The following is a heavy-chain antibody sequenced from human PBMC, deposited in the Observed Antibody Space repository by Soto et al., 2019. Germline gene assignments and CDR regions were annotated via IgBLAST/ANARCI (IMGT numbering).Heavy chain of an antibody. CDR1: GDTFSSYT. D-gene: IGHD2-2*01. CDR3: AGGGYCSSTSCYARLDY. J-gene: IGHJ4*02. V-gene: IGHV1-69*02. CDR2: IIPILGIA. Sequence: QVQLVQSGAEVKKPGSSVKFSCKASGDTFSSYTISWVRQAPGQGLEWMGRIIPILGIANYAQKFQGRVTITADKSTSTAYMGLSSLRSEDTAVYYCAGGGYCSSTSCYARLDYWGQGTMVTVSS.